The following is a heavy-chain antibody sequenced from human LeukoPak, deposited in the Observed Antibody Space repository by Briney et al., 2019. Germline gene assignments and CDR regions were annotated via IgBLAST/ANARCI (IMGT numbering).Heavy chain of an antibody. CDR2: IDATTGNP. CDR3: VRGTPTPGMDY. J-gene: IGHJ4*02. Sequence: ASVRVSCKASGYPFSAHFLNWVRQAPGQGLEWMGNIDATTGNPRYAQDFTGRFVFSLDTSVSTAYLQITSLKADDTAAYYCVRGTPTPGMDYWGQGTQVTVSS. CDR1: GYPFSAHF. V-gene: IGHV7-4-1*02. D-gene: IGHD3-10*01.